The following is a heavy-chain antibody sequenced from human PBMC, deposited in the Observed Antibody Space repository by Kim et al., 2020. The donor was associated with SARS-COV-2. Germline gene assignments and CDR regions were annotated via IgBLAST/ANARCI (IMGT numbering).Heavy chain of an antibody. V-gene: IGHV3-9*01. CDR1: GFTFGDYA. Sequence: GGSLRLSCAASGFTFGDYAMPWVRQVPGKGLEWVSGIGWDAAGIDYADSVKGRFTISRDNAKNSLYLQMNGLRAEDTALYYCAKDVYSSSDDLDYWGQGTLVTVSS. CDR3: AKDVYSSSDDLDY. J-gene: IGHJ4*02. CDR2: IGWDAAGI. D-gene: IGHD6-6*01.